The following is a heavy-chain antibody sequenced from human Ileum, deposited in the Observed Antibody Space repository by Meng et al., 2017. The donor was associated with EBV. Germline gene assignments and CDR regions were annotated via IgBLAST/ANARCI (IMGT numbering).Heavy chain of an antibody. CDR2: ISHSGST. J-gene: IGHJ4*02. CDR1: GCSCGMTYR. Sequence: QQSGQGVLRLPGALALICAVSGCSCGMTYRWTLDGQPPKQGLEWIREISHSGSTNYNPYLKSRLTLSVDKSKSQFSLELISVTAADTAVYYCARGRRFGSGRYALDYWGQGTLVTVSS. CDR3: ARGRRFGSGRYALDY. D-gene: IGHD3-10*01. V-gene: IGHV4-4*03.